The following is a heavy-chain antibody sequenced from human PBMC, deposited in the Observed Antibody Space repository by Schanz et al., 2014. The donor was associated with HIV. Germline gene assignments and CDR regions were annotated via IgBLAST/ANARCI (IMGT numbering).Heavy chain of an antibody. D-gene: IGHD3-22*01. J-gene: IGHJ6*02. CDR1: GFTFSSYG. Sequence: QVQLVESGGGVVQPGRSLRLSCAASGFTFSSYGMHWVRQAPGKGLEGVAVISYDGRNKYYADSVKGRFTISRDNSKNTLYLQLKSLRAEDRAVYYCAKDRNYYDDRYIGKGNYYYYYGMDAWGQGTTVTVS. V-gene: IGHV3-30*18. CDR3: AKDRNYYDDRYIGKGNYYYYYGMDA. CDR2: ISYDGRNK.